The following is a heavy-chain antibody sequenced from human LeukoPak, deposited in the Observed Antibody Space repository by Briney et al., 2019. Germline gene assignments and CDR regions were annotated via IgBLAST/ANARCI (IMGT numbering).Heavy chain of an antibody. Sequence: GGSLRLSCAASGFTFSSHWMHWVRQAPGKGLVWVSRINSDGSTTTYADSVKGRFTISRDNANNTLYLQMSSLRAEDTAVYYCARGISELLWFGEFDEFDYWGQGTLVTVSS. CDR2: INSDGSTT. J-gene: IGHJ4*02. D-gene: IGHD3-10*01. V-gene: IGHV3-74*01. CDR1: GFTFSSHW. CDR3: ARGISELLWFGEFDEFDY.